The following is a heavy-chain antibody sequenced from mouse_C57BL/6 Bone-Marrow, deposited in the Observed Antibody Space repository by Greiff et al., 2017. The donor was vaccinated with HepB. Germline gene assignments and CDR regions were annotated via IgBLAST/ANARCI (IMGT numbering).Heavy chain of an antibody. D-gene: IGHD1-1*01. J-gene: IGHJ3*01. CDR1: GYTFTSYG. CDR3: ARYYYGSRGAY. V-gene: IGHV1-81*01. CDR2: IYPRSGNT. Sequence: VKLMESGAELARPGASVKLSCKASGYTFTSYGISWVKQRTGQGLEWIGEIYPRSGNTYYNEKFKGKATLTADKSSSTAYMELRSLTSEDSAVYFCARYYYGSRGAYWGQGTLVTVSA.